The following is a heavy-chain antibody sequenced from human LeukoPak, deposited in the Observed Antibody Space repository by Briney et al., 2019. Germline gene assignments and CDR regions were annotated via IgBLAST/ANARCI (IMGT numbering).Heavy chain of an antibody. Sequence: GGSLRLSCAASGFTFSSYSMNWVRQAPGKGLEWVSSISSSSSYIYYADSVKGRFTISRNNAKNSLYLQMNSLRAEDTAVYYCARDLMVYAAFDYWGQGTLVTVSS. V-gene: IGHV3-21*01. CDR1: GFTFSSYS. D-gene: IGHD2-8*01. J-gene: IGHJ4*02. CDR2: ISSSSSYI. CDR3: ARDLMVYAAFDY.